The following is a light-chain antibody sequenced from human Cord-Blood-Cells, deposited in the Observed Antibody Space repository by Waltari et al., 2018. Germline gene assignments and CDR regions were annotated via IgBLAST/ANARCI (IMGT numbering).Light chain of an antibody. CDR3: QTWGTGIWV. Sequence: QLVLTQSPSASASLGASVKLTCTLSSGHNSYAIAWHQQQPEKGPRYLMKLNSDGSHSKGDGSPDRFSGSSSGAERYLTISSLQSEDEADYYCQTWGTGIWVFGGGTKLTVL. CDR1: SGHNSYA. V-gene: IGLV4-69*01. J-gene: IGLJ3*02. CDR2: LNSDGSH.